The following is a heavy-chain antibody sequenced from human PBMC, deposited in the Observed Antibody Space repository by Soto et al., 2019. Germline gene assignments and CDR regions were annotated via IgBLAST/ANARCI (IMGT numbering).Heavy chain of an antibody. CDR3: ARARDYYDSPFDI. CDR2: IYHSGST. J-gene: IGHJ3*02. D-gene: IGHD3-22*01. V-gene: IGHV4-38-2*01. CDR1: GYSISSGYY. Sequence: PSETLSLTCAVSGYSISSGYYWGWIRQPPGKGLEWIGSIYHSGSTYYNPSLKSRVTISVDTSKNQFSLKLSSVTAADTAVYYCARARDYYDSPFDIWGQGTMVTVS.